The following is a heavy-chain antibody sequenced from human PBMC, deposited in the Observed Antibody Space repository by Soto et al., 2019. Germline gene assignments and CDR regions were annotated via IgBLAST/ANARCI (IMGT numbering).Heavy chain of an antibody. V-gene: IGHV4-59*01. CDR1: GGSISSYY. CDR2: IYYSGST. CDR3: ARSAGRY. D-gene: IGHD2-15*01. Sequence: QVQLQESGPGLVKPSETLSLTCTVSGGSISSYYWSWIRQPPGKGLEWIGYIYYSGSTNYNPSLSSRVTIAVDTSTNQFPLKLSSVTAAVTAGSYSARSAGRYWGQGTLVTVSS. J-gene: IGHJ4*02.